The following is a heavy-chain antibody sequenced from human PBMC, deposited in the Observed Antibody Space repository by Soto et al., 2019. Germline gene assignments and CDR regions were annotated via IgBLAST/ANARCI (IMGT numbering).Heavy chain of an antibody. D-gene: IGHD3-3*01. CDR2: VHPGDSDT. J-gene: IGHJ4*02. CDR1: GYSFYTYW. Sequence: EVQLVQSGAEVKKPGESLKISCKGSGYSFYTYWIAWVRQMPGKGLEWVGIVHPGDSDTRYSPSFQGQVTISADKSISTAFLQWRSLKASDTALYYCARPAPHYYFWTGRLDNWGQGTLVIVSS. V-gene: IGHV5-51*03. CDR3: ARPAPHYYFWTGRLDN.